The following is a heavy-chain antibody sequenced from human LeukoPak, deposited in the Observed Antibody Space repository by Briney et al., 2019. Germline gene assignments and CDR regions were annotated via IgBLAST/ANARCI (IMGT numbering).Heavy chain of an antibody. CDR1: GYTFTSYD. CDR3: ARGPEFYYDSSGYYLLDF. D-gene: IGHD3-22*01. CDR2: MNPNSGNT. V-gene: IGHV1-8*01. J-gene: IGHJ4*02. Sequence: ASVKVSCKASGYTFTSYDINWVRQATGQGLEWMGWMNPNSGNTGYAQNFQGRVTMTRNTSISTAYMELSSLRSEDTAVYYCARGPEFYYDSSGYYLLDFWGQGTLVTVSS.